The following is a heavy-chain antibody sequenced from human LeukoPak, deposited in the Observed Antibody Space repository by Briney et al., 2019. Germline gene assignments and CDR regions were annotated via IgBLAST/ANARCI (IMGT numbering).Heavy chain of an antibody. CDR1: GFTFSSYA. Sequence: GGSLRLSCAASGFTFSSYAMSWVRQAPGKGLDWVSAISGSGTTTYYADSVKGRFTISRDISKNTLYLQMNSLRAEDTAVYYCAKPLSAASGTDFHYWGQGTLVTVSS. V-gene: IGHV3-23*01. CDR3: AKPLSAASGTDFHY. CDR2: ISGSGTTT. D-gene: IGHD6-13*01. J-gene: IGHJ4*02.